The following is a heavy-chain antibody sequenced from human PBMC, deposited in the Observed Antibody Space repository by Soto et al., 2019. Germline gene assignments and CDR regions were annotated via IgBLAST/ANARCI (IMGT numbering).Heavy chain of an antibody. Sequence: PGWSLRLSCAASGFTFRSYSMNWVRQAPGKGLEWVSSISSSSSYMYYADTVKGRFAISRDNAKNSLYLQMNSLRAEDTSVNYCARDFSSYYDSSGQYFDYWAQGPLPTVPS. CDR3: ARDFSSYYDSSGQYFDY. CDR2: ISSSSSYM. J-gene: IGHJ4*02. CDR1: GFTFRSYS. V-gene: IGHV3-21*01. D-gene: IGHD3-22*01.